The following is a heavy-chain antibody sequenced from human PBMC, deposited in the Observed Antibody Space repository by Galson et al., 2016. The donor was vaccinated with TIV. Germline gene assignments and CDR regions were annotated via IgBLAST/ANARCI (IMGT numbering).Heavy chain of an antibody. V-gene: IGHV3-33*01. CDR1: GFTLPNYG. CDR3: ARTGANTLYSGGYGDDDGFDF. CDR2: IWYDGTNT. D-gene: IGHD1-26*01. Sequence: SLRLSCATSGFTLPNYGMTWVRQAPGKGLEWVAVIWYDGTNTHYADSVQGRFTISKDNSENTLNLQMNTLRAEETAVYYCARTGANTLYSGGYGDDDGFDFWGQGTMVTVSS. J-gene: IGHJ3*01.